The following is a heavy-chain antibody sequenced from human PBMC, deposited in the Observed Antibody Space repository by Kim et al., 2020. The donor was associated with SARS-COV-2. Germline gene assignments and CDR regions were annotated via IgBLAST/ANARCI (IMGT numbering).Heavy chain of an antibody. CDR3: GRDMDV. V-gene: IGHV3-7*03. CDR2: INQDGSGI. Sequence: GESLRLSCTASGFTFTSYWMTWVRQAPGKGLEWVANINQDGSGINYVDSVKGRFVISRDNPKNSLYLQMNALRAEDTAVYYCGRDMDVWGQGATVTVSS. J-gene: IGHJ6*02. CDR1: GFTFTSYW.